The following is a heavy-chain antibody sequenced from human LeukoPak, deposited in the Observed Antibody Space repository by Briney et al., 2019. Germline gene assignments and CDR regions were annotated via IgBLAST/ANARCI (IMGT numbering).Heavy chain of an antibody. CDR2: IYHSGST. D-gene: IGHD1-14*01. J-gene: IGHJ6*03. V-gene: IGHV4-39*07. CDR1: GGSISGGTYY. Sequence: SETLSLTCTVSGGSISGGTYYWGWLRQPPGKGREWNGSIYHSGSTYDNPSLKSRVTRSVDTSKNQFSLKLSSLTAADTAVYYCARDRKYYYHMDVWGKGTTVTVSS. CDR3: ARDRKYYYHMDV.